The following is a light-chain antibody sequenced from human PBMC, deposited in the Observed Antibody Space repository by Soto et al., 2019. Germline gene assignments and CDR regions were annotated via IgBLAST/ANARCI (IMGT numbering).Light chain of an antibody. CDR1: QSMSSY. V-gene: IGKV1-39*01. J-gene: IGKJ1*01. CDR2: AAS. Sequence: DIQMTQSPSSLSASVGDRFTMTCRASQSMSSYLNWYQQKPGKAPKLLIYAASSLQSGVPSRFSGSGSGTDFTLTISSLQPEDFATYYCQQSYTTPRTFGQGTKVDIK. CDR3: QQSYTTPRT.